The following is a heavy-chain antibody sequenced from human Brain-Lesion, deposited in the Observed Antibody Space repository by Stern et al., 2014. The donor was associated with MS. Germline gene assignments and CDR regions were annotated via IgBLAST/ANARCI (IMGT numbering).Heavy chain of an antibody. CDR2: FDPEDGET. CDR3: ATLSPGAGGNYYRHFDY. J-gene: IGHJ4*02. V-gene: IGHV1-24*01. Sequence: QVQLVQSGAEVKKPGASVKVSCKVSGYTLTDLSMHWVRQAPRKGLGWMGGFDPEDGETIYAQKFQGRVTMTEDTSTDTAYMELSSLRSEDTAVYYCATLSPGAGGNYYRHFDYWGQGTLVTVSS. D-gene: IGHD1-26*01. CDR1: GYTLTDLS.